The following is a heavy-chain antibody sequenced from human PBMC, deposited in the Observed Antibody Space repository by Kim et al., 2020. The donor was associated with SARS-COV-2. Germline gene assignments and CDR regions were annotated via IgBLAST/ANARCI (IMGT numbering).Heavy chain of an antibody. D-gene: IGHD6-19*01. CDR2: INHSGST. J-gene: IGHJ4*02. CDR1: GGSFSGYY. V-gene: IGHV4-34*01. Sequence: SETLSLTCAVYGGSFSGYYWSWIRQPPGKGLEWIGEINHSGSTNYNPSLKSRVTISVDTSKNQFSLKLSSVTAADTAVYYCARGGGVAVADDYWGQGTLV. CDR3: ARGGGVAVADDY.